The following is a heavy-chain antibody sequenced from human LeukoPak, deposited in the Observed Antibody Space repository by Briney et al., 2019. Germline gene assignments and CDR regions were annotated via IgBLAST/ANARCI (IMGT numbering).Heavy chain of an antibody. Sequence: PSETLSLTCTVSGGSISSYYWSWIRQPPGKGLEWIGYIYYSGSTNYNPSLKRRVTISVDTSKNQFSLKLSSVTAADTAVYYCARHHHSGSYRGDYWGQGILVTVSS. D-gene: IGHD1-26*01. CDR2: IYYSGST. CDR1: GGSISSYY. CDR3: ARHHHSGSYRGDY. V-gene: IGHV4-59*01. J-gene: IGHJ4*02.